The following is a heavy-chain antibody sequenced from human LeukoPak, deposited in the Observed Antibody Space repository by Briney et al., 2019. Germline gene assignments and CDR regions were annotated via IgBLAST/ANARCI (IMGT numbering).Heavy chain of an antibody. J-gene: IGHJ3*02. Sequence: ASVKVSCKASGYTFTSYDINWVRQATGQGLEWMGIINPSGGSTSYAQKFQGRVTMTRDMSTSTVYMELSSLRSEDTAVYYCARQVSMTTGYFDIWGQGTMVTVSS. CDR2: INPSGGST. V-gene: IGHV1-46*01. D-gene: IGHD4-17*01. CDR1: GYTFTSYD. CDR3: ARQVSMTTGYFDI.